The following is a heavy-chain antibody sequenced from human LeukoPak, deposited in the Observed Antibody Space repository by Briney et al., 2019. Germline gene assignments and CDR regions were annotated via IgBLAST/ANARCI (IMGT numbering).Heavy chain of an antibody. Sequence: GGSLRLSCAASGFTFSSYAMHWVRQAPGKGLEYVSGISSNGGSTYYANSVKGRFTISRDNSKNTLYLQMGSLRAEDMAVYYCAREGYYDSSGYYDYWGQGTLVTVSS. V-gene: IGHV3-64*01. CDR2: ISSNGGST. CDR3: AREGYYDSSGYYDY. CDR1: GFTFSSYA. D-gene: IGHD3-22*01. J-gene: IGHJ4*02.